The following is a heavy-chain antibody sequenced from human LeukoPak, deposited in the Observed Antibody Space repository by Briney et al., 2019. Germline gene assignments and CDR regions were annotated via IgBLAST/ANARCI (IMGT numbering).Heavy chain of an antibody. CDR2: IYYSGST. Sequence: SETLSLTCTVSGGSISSYSWSWIRQPPGKGLEWIGYIYYSGSTKYNPSLKSRVTISVDTSKNQFSLRLRSVTVADTAVYYCARHEGSSGYDLNPFDFWGQGALVTVSS. V-gene: IGHV4-59*08. CDR1: GGSISSYS. D-gene: IGHD5-12*01. CDR3: ARHEGSSGYDLNPFDF. J-gene: IGHJ4*02.